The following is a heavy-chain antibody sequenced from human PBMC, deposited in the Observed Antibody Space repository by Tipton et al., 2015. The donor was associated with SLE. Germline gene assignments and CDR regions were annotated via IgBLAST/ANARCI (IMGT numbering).Heavy chain of an antibody. CDR2: IYSGGTT. CDR1: GYSFSNDA. Sequence: SLRLSCAVSGYSFSNDAMSWVRQTPGKGLDWVAVIYSGGTTHYAESVRGRFTISRDNSEKTVYLQMNSLRAEDTAVYYCAGQLSYYYGMDVWGQGTTVTVSS. CDR3: AGQLSYYYGMDV. J-gene: IGHJ6*02. D-gene: IGHD6-13*01. V-gene: IGHV3-66*02.